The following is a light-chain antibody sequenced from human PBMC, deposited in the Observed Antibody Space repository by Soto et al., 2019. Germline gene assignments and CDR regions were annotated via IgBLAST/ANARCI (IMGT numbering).Light chain of an antibody. Sequence: EIGLTQSPGTLSLSPGERDTLSCRASQSVSSRYLVWYQQKPGQAPRLLIYDASSRATGIPDRFSGGGSGTDFTLTISRLEPEDFAVYYCQQFSSYPLTFGGGTKVDIK. CDR2: DAS. CDR1: QSVSSRY. CDR3: QQFSSYPLT. V-gene: IGKV3-20*01. J-gene: IGKJ4*01.